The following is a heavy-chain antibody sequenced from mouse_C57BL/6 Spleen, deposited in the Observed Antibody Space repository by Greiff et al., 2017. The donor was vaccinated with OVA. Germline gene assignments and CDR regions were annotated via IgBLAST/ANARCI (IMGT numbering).Heavy chain of an antibody. Sequence: QVQLQQPGAELVRPGSSVKLSCKASGYTFTSYWMHWVKQRPIQGLEWIGNIDPSDSETHYNQKFKDKATLTVDKSSSTAYMQLSSLTSEDSAVYYCARDYYCGRHCVFDVRGTGTTVTVAS. D-gene: IGHD1-1*01. CDR2: IDPSDSET. V-gene: IGHV1-52*01. J-gene: IGHJ1*03. CDR1: GYTFTSYW. CDR3: ARDYYCGRHCVFDV.